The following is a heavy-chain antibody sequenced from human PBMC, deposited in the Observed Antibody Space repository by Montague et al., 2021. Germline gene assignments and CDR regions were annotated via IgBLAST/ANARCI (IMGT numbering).Heavy chain of an antibody. Sequence: SRRLSCAASGFPFGNYWMSLVRQVPGKGLEWVANIKPDGSEQYYVDSVKGRFTISRDNAKNSLNLQMNSLRDEDTAVYFCARGAAYWGQGTLVTVS. J-gene: IGHJ4*02. CDR3: ARGAAY. CDR1: GFPFGNYW. CDR2: IKPDGSEQ. V-gene: IGHV3-7*04.